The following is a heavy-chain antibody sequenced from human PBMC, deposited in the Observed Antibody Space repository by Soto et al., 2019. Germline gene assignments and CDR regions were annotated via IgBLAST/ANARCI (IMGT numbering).Heavy chain of an antibody. Sequence: GESLKISCKGSGYSFTSYWIGWVRQMPGKGLEWMGIIYPGDSDTRYSPSFQGQVTISADKSISTAYLQWSGLKASDTAMYYCARLLNPYYYYYGMDVWGQGTTVTVSS. CDR1: GYSFTSYW. CDR2: IYPGDSDT. CDR3: ARLLNPYYYYYGMDV. V-gene: IGHV5-51*03. J-gene: IGHJ6*02.